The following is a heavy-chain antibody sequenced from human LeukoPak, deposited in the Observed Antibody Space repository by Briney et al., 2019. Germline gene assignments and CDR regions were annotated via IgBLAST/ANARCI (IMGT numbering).Heavy chain of an antibody. CDR1: GFSFSSYA. CDR3: ARVAYSNGWSRSYFDY. J-gene: IGHJ4*02. D-gene: IGHD6-19*01. Sequence: GGSLRLSCATSGFSFSSYAMSWVRQAPGKGLEWVSAMSSSDDGRYYAASVRGRFTISRDTSRSTLYLQMNSLRAEDAAVYYCARVAYSNGWSRSYFDYWGQGSLVAVSS. CDR2: MSSSDDGR. V-gene: IGHV3-23*01.